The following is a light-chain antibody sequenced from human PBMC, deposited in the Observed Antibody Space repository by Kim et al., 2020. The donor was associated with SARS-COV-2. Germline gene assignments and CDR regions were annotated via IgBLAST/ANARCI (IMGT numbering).Light chain of an antibody. J-gene: IGKJ1*01. CDR3: QQYNYWPS. CDR2: SAS. Sequence: VVMTQSPATLSVSPGERATLSCRASKSVSTNLAWYQQKPGQTPRVLIYSASTRATGVPARFRGSGSGTEFTLTINSLQSEDSAVYYCQQYNYWPSFGQGTKVDIK. V-gene: IGKV3-15*01. CDR1: KSVSTN.